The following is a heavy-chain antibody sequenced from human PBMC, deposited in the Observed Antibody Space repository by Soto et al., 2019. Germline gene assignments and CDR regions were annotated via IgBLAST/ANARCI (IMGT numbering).Heavy chain of an antibody. CDR1: GYTFTSYG. D-gene: IGHD3-22*01. CDR3: ARDYYDSSGSPTDPSYYYYGMDV. V-gene: IGHV1-18*01. Sequence: ASVKVSCKASGYTFTSYGISWVRQAPGQGLEWMGWISAYNGNTNYAQKLQGRVTMTTDTSTSTAYMELRSLRSDDTAVYYCARDYYDSSGSPTDPSYYYYGMDVWGQGTTVTVSS. CDR2: ISAYNGNT. J-gene: IGHJ6*02.